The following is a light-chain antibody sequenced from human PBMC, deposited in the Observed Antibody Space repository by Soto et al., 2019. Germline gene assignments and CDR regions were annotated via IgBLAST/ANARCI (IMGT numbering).Light chain of an antibody. Sequence: DIVMTQSPATLSASPGDRVTISCRASQSISSELAWYQQKPGKPPRLLIYSASTMPTGVPARFTGSGSGSEFILTISGLQSDDFAVYYCQQCHNCPLTFGQGTRLEIK. CDR1: QSISSE. CDR3: QQCHNCPLT. V-gene: IGKV3-15*01. J-gene: IGKJ2*01. CDR2: SAS.